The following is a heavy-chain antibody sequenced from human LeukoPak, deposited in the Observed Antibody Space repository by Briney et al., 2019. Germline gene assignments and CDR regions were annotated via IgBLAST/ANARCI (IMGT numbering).Heavy chain of an antibody. J-gene: IGHJ3*02. Sequence: SETLSLTCTVSGGSITNYYWSWIRQPPGEGLEWIGCVYASGATNSNPSLKSRVTISVDTSKNQFSLKLSSVTAADTAVYYCARHGKGVTYFYTFDIWGQGTGVAVSS. CDR2: VYASGAT. CDR3: ARHGKGVTYFYTFDI. V-gene: IGHV4-59*08. D-gene: IGHD2/OR15-2a*01. CDR1: GGSITNYY.